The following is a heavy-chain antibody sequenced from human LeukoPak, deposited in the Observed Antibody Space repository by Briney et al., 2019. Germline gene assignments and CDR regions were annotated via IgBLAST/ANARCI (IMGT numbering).Heavy chain of an antibody. V-gene: IGHV4-59*01. CDR2: IYYSGST. CDR1: GGSISSYY. CDR3: ARSITMIEEFDY. Sequence: KASETLSLTCTVSGGSISSYYWSWIRQPPGKGLEWIGYIYYSGSTNYNPSLKSRVTKSVDTSKNQFSLKLSSVTAADTAVYYCARSITMIEEFDYWGQGTLVTVSS. J-gene: IGHJ4*02. D-gene: IGHD3-22*01.